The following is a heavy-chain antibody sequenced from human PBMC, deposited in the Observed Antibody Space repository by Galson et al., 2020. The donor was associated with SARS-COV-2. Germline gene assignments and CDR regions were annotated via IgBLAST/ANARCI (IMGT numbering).Heavy chain of an antibody. Sequence: SGPTLVKPTQTLTLTCTFSGFSLSTSGMCVSWIRQPPGKALEWLALIDWDDDKYYSTSLKTRLTISKDTSKNQVVLTMTNMDPVDTATYYFARRPVATIGIGYYYYYGMDVWGQGTTVTVSS. CDR3: ARRPVATIGIGYYYYYGMDV. V-gene: IGHV2-70*01. J-gene: IGHJ6*02. CDR1: GFSLSTSGMC. D-gene: IGHD5-12*01. CDR2: IDWDDDK.